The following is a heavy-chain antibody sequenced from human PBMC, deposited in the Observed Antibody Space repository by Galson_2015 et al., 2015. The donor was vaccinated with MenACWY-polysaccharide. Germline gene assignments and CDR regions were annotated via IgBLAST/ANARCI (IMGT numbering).Heavy chain of an antibody. CDR1: GYTFDTYY. D-gene: IGHD5-12*01. J-gene: IGHJ6*02. Sequence: SVKVSCKASGYTFDTYYAHWVRQAPGQGLEWKGIINPSGGGTSYAERFQGRVAMTSDTSTSTFYMELSSLTSEDTAIYYCARDKPPTTDVDYYSGLDVWGQGTTVIVSS. CDR2: INPSGGGT. CDR3: ARDKPPTTDVDYYSGLDV. V-gene: IGHV1-46*02.